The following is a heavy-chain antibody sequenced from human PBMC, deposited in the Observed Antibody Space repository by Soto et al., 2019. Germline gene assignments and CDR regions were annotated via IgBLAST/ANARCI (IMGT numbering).Heavy chain of an antibody. CDR3: AKDLNYYDSSGYYDY. CDR1: GFTFSSYA. Sequence: GGSLRLSCAASGFTFSSYAMSWVRQAPGKGLEWVSAISGSGGSTYYADSVKGRFTISRDNSKNTLYLQMNSLRAEDTAVYYCAKDLNYYDSSGYYDYWGQGTLVTVSS. J-gene: IGHJ4*02. CDR2: ISGSGGST. D-gene: IGHD3-22*01. V-gene: IGHV3-23*01.